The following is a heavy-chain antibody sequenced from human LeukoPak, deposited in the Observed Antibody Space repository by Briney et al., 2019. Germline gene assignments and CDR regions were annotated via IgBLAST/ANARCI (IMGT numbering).Heavy chain of an antibody. CDR3: ARDRKYYYYYGMDV. CDR1: GDSVSSNSVA. V-gene: IGHV6-1*01. CDR2: TYYRSKWYN. Sequence: SQTLSLTCAISGDSVSSNSVAWSWIRQSPSRGLEWLGRTYYRSKWYNDYAVSVRSRISINPDTSKNQFSLQLNSVTPEDTAVYYCARDRKYYYYYGMDVWGQGTTVTVSS. J-gene: IGHJ6*02.